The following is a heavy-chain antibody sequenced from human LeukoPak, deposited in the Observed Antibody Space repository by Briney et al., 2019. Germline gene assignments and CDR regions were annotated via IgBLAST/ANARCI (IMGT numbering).Heavy chain of an antibody. D-gene: IGHD3-22*01. CDR3: ASYTSANSGLFGT. CDR2: IKSTLDGGTV. J-gene: IGHJ5*02. CDR1: GLTFNNDW. Sequence: GGSLRLSCVGSGLTFNNDWMNCVRQAPGKGLEWLGRIKSTLDGGTVEYAAPVEGRFIISRDDSKKTLYLQMTSLKMDDTAMYFCASYTSANSGLFGTWGPGTLVTVSS. V-gene: IGHV3-15*01.